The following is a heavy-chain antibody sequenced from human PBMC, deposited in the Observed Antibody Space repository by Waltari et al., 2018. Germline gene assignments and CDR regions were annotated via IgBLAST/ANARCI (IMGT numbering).Heavy chain of an antibody. CDR1: GFTFHDYT. J-gene: IGHJ4*02. CDR2: NTGYGSST. CDR3: ARDPTQGRAYFDN. Sequence: EVQLVESGGGVMKPGGSLRLSCAASGFTFHDYTLHWVRQPPGKGLEWVSLNTGYGSSTFYADAVKGRFTISRDNSRNSLYLQMDSLRTEDTALYYCARDPTQGRAYFDNWGQGTPVTVSS. V-gene: IGHV3-43*01.